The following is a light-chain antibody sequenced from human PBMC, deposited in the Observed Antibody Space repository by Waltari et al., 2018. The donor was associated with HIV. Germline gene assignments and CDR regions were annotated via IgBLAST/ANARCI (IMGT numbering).Light chain of an antibody. Sequence: QSALTQPASMSGSPGQSITISCTGTSSDVGAFNYVSWYQQHPGKAPQLIIFEVSSRPSGVSNRFSGSKSGSTSSLTISGLQAEDEADYYCSSYTMDSYVFGTGTKVTVL. V-gene: IGLV2-14*03. CDR2: EVS. CDR1: SSDVGAFNY. J-gene: IGLJ1*01. CDR3: SSYTMDSYV.